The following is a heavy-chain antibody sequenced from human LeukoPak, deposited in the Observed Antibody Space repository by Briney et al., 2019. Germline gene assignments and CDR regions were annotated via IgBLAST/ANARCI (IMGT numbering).Heavy chain of an antibody. J-gene: IGHJ1*01. D-gene: IGHD6-19*01. Sequence: GGSLRLSCAASGFSVSSNYMSWVRQAPGKGLEWVSVIYNSGTTKYADSVKGRFTIARDNAKNTLYLQMNSLRAEDTAVYYCVGGTGWRLDSWGQGTLVTASS. CDR2: IYNSGTT. V-gene: IGHV3-53*01. CDR3: VGGTGWRLDS. CDR1: GFSVSSNY.